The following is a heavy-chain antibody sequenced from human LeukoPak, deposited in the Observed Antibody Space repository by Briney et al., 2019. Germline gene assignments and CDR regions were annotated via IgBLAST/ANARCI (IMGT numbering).Heavy chain of an antibody. CDR3: AKDDNSWSLDY. CDR2: IKQDGSQK. Sequence: GGSLRLSCAASGFTFSHYWMSWVRQAPGKGLERVASIKQDGSQKYYGDSVKGRFTISRDDAKNSLYLQMNSLGAEDTAFYYCAKDDNSWSLDYWGQGTLVTVSS. J-gene: IGHJ4*02. D-gene: IGHD6-13*01. V-gene: IGHV3-7*01. CDR1: GFTFSHYW.